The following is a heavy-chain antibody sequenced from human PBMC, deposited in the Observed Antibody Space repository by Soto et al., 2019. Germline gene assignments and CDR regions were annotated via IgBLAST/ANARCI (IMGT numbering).Heavy chain of an antibody. V-gene: IGHV4-30-4*01. J-gene: IGHJ4*02. CDR2: IYDSEST. Sequence: QVQLQESGPRVVKPSQTLSLTCTVSEDSNSSGDYYWSWSSQPQGKGLEWIGYIYDSESTYYNPSLKSLVTISVDTSKNQFSLKLRSVTAADTAVYYCARGFQVLMVRDGDYWGQGTLVTVSS. CDR3: ARGFQVLMVRDGDY. D-gene: IGHD3-10*01. CDR1: EDSNSSGDYY.